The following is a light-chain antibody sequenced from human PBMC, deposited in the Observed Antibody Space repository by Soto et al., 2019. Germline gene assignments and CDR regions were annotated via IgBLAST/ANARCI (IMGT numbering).Light chain of an antibody. J-gene: IGKJ4*01. CDR3: QQYNSYPLT. CDR1: QSISSW. CDR2: KAS. Sequence: DIQMTQSPSTLSASVGDRVTITCRASQSISSWLAWYQQKPVKAPNLLIYKASSLESGVPSRFSGSGSGTEFTLTIRSLQPDDFATYYCQQYNSYPLTFGGGTKVEIK. V-gene: IGKV1-5*03.